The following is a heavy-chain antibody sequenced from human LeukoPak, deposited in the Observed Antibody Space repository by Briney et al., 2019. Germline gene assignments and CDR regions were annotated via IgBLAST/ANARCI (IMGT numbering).Heavy chain of an antibody. Sequence: GGSLRLSCAASGCSFSSYAMSWVRQAPGKGLEWVSAISGRGGSTYYADSVKGRFTISRDNSKNTLYLQMNSLRAEDTAVYYCAKDQILTGYYNAKNYYYYYGMDVWGKGTTVTVSS. CDR3: AKDQILTGYYNAKNYYYYYGMDV. CDR2: ISGRGGST. CDR1: GCSFSSYA. V-gene: IGHV3-23*01. D-gene: IGHD3-9*01. J-gene: IGHJ6*04.